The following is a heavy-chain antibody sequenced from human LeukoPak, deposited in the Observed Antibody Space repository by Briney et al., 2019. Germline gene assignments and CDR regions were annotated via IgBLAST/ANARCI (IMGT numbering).Heavy chain of an antibody. CDR3: ARDRVATIFGSYNWFDP. V-gene: IGHV4-39*07. CDR1: GGSISSSSYY. CDR2: IYYSGST. J-gene: IGHJ5*02. D-gene: IGHD3-3*01. Sequence: PSETLSLTCTVSGGSISSSSYYWGWIRQPPGKGLEWIGSIYYSGSTYYNPSLKSRVTISVDTSKNQFSLKLSSVTAADTAVYYCARDRVATIFGSYNWFDPWAREPWSPSPQ.